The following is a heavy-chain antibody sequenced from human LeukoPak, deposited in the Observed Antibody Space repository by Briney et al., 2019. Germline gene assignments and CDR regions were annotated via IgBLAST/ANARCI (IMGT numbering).Heavy chain of an antibody. CDR1: GGSISSGDYY. J-gene: IGHJ5*02. V-gene: IGHV4-30-4*01. D-gene: IGHD6-6*01. Sequence: PSETLSLTCTVSGGSISSGDYYWSWIRQPPGKGLEWIGYIYYSGSTYYNPSLKSRVTISVDTSKNQFSLKLSSVTAADTAVYYCARGGSSSGWFDPWGQGTLVTVSS. CDR3: ARGGSSSGWFDP. CDR2: IYYSGST.